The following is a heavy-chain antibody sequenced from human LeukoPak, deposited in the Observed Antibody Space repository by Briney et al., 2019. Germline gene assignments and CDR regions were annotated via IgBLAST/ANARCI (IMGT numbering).Heavy chain of an antibody. D-gene: IGHD4-23*01. CDR2: IIPIFGTA. Sequence: SVKVSCKASGGTFSSYAISWVRQAPGQGLEWMGGIIPIFGTANYAQKFQGRVTITADESTSTAYMELSSLRSEDTAVYYCAIDRSAKGGNLAFDIWGQGTVVTVSS. CDR3: AIDRSAKGGNLAFDI. CDR1: GGTFSSYA. V-gene: IGHV1-69*13. J-gene: IGHJ3*02.